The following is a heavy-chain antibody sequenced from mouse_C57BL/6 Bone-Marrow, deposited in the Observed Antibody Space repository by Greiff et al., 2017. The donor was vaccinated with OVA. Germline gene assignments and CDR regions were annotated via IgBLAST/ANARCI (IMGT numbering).Heavy chain of an antibody. J-gene: IGHJ1*03. CDR1: GYTFTSYW. D-gene: IGHD1-1*01. CDR2: IYPGSGST. Sequence: QVQLQQSGAELVKPGASVKMSCKASGYTFTSYWITWVKQRPGQGLEWIGDIYPGSGSTNYNEKFKSKATLTVDTSSSTAYMQLSSLTSEDSAVYLCSSSFYWYFDVWGTGTTVTVSS. V-gene: IGHV1-55*01. CDR3: SSSFYWYFDV.